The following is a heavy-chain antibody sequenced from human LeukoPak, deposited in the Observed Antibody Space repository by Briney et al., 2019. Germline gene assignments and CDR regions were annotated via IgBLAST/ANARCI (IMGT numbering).Heavy chain of an antibody. CDR1: GYSFTSYW. Sequence: GESLRISCKGSGYSFTSYWISWVRQAPGQGLEWMGIINPSGGSTNYAQKFQGRVTMTRDTSTSTVYMELSSLRSEDTAVYYCARGNRYSLDPWGQGTLVTVSS. CDR3: ARGNRYSLDP. V-gene: IGHV1-46*01. D-gene: IGHD2-15*01. CDR2: INPSGGST. J-gene: IGHJ5*02.